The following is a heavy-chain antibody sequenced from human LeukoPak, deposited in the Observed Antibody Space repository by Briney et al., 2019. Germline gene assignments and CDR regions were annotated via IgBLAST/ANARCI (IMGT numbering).Heavy chain of an antibody. J-gene: IGHJ4*02. Sequence: GSSVKVSCKASGGTFSSYAISWVRQAPGQGFEWMGGFIPIFGTANYAQKFQGRVTITADESTSTAYMELSSLRSEDTAVYYCARIVYDCSSTSCPFDYWGQGTLVTVSS. CDR2: FIPIFGTA. CDR3: ARIVYDCSSTSCPFDY. V-gene: IGHV1-69*01. CDR1: GGTFSSYA. D-gene: IGHD2-2*01.